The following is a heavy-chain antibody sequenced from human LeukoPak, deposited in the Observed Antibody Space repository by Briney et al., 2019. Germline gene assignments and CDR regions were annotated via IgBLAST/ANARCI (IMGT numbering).Heavy chain of an antibody. V-gene: IGHV3-23*01. Sequence: GGSLRLSCAASGFTFRSYALSWVRQAPGKGLEWVSAVSGDGGTTYYADSVKGRFTISRDNAKNSLYLQMNSLRAEDTAVFYCARGKHWFDPWGQGTLVTVSS. CDR2: VSGDGGTT. CDR3: ARGKHWFDP. CDR1: GFTFRSYA. J-gene: IGHJ5*02.